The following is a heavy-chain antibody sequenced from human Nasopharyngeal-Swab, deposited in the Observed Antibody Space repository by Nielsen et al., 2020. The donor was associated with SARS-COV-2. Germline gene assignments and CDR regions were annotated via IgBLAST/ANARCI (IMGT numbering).Heavy chain of an antibody. CDR3: AFGHHG. CDR1: GFTFSNYW. J-gene: IGHJ4*02. D-gene: IGHD1-14*01. V-gene: IGHV3-7*05. CDR2: IKQDGSQK. Sequence: ESLKISCAASGFTFSNYWMSWVRQAPGKGLEWVANIKQDGSQKYYVDSVKGRFTISRDNAKNSLYLQMNSLRAEDTAVFYCAFGHHGWGQGIMVTVSS.